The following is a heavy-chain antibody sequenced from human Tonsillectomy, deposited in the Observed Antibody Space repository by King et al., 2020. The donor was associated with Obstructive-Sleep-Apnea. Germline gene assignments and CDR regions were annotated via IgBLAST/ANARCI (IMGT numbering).Heavy chain of an antibody. CDR3: AKSWLADY. V-gene: IGHV3-30*02. D-gene: IGHD3-22*01. CDR2: TRYDGSNK. CDR1: GFTFSSYG. Sequence: VQLVESGGGVVQPGGSLRLSCAASGFTFSSYGMHWVRQAPGKGLGGGAFTRYDGSNKYYADSVKGRFTISRDNSKNTLYLQMNSLRAEDTAVYYCAKSWLADYWGQGTLVTVSS. J-gene: IGHJ4*02.